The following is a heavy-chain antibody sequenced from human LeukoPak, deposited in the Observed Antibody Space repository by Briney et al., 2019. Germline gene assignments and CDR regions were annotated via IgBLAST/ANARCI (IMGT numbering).Heavy chain of an antibody. V-gene: IGHV1-2*02. Sequence: ASVKVSCKASGYTFTGYYMHWVRQAPGQGLEWMGWIKPDNGDTNYVQKFQGRVTMTRDTSMTTAYMELSLRSDDTAVYYCARFDQDWGTFDYWGQGTVVTVSS. J-gene: IGHJ4*02. CDR3: ARFDQDWGTFDY. CDR1: GYTFTGYY. CDR2: IKPDNGDT. D-gene: IGHD7-27*01.